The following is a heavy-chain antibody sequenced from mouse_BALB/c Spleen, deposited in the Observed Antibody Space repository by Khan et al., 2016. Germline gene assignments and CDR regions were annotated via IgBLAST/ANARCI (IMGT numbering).Heavy chain of an antibody. J-gene: IGHJ4*01. D-gene: IGHD1-1*01. CDR2: IRSKANTHAT. Sequence: EVKLEESGGGLVQPGGSMKLSCAASGFTFSDAWMDWVRQSPEKGLEWVAEIRSKANTHATYYAESVKGRFTISRDDSKSSVYLQMNSLRAEDTGIYYCTKLRSWAMDYWGQGTSVTVSS. CDR1: GFTFSDAW. CDR3: TKLRSWAMDY. V-gene: IGHV6-6*01.